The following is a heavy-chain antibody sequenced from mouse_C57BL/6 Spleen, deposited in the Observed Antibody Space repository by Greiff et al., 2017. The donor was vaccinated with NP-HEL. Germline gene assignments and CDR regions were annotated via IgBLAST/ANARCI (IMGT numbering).Heavy chain of an antibody. CDR3: TRREELEGYYAMDY. CDR1: GYTFTDYE. D-gene: IGHD1-3*01. V-gene: IGHV1-15*01. CDR2: IDPETGGT. Sequence: QVQLQQSGAELVRPGASVTLSCKASGYTFTDYEMHWVKQTPVHGLEWIGAIDPETGGTAYNQKFKGQAILTADKSSSTAYMELRSLTSEDSAVYYCTRREELEGYYAMDYWGQGTSVTVSS. J-gene: IGHJ4*01.